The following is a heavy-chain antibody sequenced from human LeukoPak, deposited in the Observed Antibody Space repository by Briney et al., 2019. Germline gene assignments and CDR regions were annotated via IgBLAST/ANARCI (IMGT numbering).Heavy chain of an antibody. Sequence: GGSLRLSCAASGFTFSSYIMNWVRQAPGKGLEWVSSISSSSSYIYYADSVKGLFTISRDNAKNSLYLQMNSLRAEDTAVYYCARVVYSSIIGFDPWGQGTLVTVSS. CDR1: GFTFSSYI. J-gene: IGHJ5*02. CDR3: ARVVYSSIIGFDP. D-gene: IGHD5-18*01. CDR2: ISSSSSYI. V-gene: IGHV3-21*01.